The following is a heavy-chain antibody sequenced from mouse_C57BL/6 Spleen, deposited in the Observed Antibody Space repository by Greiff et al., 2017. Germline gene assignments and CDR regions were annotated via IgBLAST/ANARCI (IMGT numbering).Heavy chain of an antibody. D-gene: IGHD2-4*01. CDR2: INPNNGGT. V-gene: IGHV1-26*01. CDR3: ASGDYDAWFAY. J-gene: IGHJ3*01. Sequence: VQLQQSGPELVKPGASVKISCKASGYTFTDYYMNWVKQSHGKSLEWIGDINPNNGGTSYNQKFKGKATLTVDKSSSTAYMELRSLTSEDSAVYYCASGDYDAWFAYWGQGTLVTVSA. CDR1: GYTFTDYY.